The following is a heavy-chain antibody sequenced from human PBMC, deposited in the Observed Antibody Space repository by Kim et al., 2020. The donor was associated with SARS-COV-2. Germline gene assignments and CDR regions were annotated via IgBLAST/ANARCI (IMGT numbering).Heavy chain of an antibody. V-gene: IGHV4-31*03. D-gene: IGHD6-19*01. CDR2: IYYSGST. Sequence: SETLSLTCTVSGGSISSGGYYWSWIRQHPGKGLEWIGYIYYSGSTYYNPSLKSRVTISVDTSKNQFSLKLSSVTAADTAVYYCARGFRGAAVESGGFDYWGQGTLVTVSS. CDR1: GGSISSGGYY. J-gene: IGHJ4*02. CDR3: ARGFRGAAVESGGFDY.